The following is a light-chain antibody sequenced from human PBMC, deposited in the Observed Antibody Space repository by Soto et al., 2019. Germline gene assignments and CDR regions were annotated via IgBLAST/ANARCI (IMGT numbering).Light chain of an antibody. CDR1: SSDVGSYNL. V-gene: IGLV2-23*02. CDR2: EVT. CDR3: CSYAGNTTYV. J-gene: IGLJ1*01. Sequence: QSVLTQPASVSGSPRQSITISWTGTSSDVGSYNLVSWFQQHPGKAPKLMIYEVTKRPSGVSDRFSGSKSGNTASLTISGLQAEDEADYYCCSYAGNTTYVFGIGTKLTVL.